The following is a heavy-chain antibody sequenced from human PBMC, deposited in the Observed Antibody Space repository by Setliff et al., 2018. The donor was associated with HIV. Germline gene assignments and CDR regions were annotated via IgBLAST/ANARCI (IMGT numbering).Heavy chain of an antibody. CDR1: GGSISSHF. CDR3: ARDVLGLVISVYGF. J-gene: IGHJ4*02. D-gene: IGHD3-22*01. V-gene: IGHV4-4*08. Sequence: SETLSLTCTVSGGSISSHFWTWIRQPPGKGLEWIGRIYTSGSTNYNPSLKSRVTISVDTSKNQFSLKLNSVTAADTAVYYCARDVLGLVISVYGFWGQGIPVTVSS. CDR2: IYTSGST.